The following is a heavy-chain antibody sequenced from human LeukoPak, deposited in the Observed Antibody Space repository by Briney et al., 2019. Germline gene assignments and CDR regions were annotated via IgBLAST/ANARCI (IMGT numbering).Heavy chain of an antibody. CDR2: ISYDGKHK. J-gene: IGHJ6*02. V-gene: IGHV3-30*04. Sequence: PGRSLRLSCAASGFTFSNYAMEWVRQAPGKGLEWVALISYDGKHKYYADSMKGRFTISRDNSKNTLYLQMNSLRAEDTAVYYCAREDDDSNDIDVWGHGTTVTVSS. D-gene: IGHD4-11*01. CDR1: GFTFSNYA. CDR3: AREDDDSNDIDV.